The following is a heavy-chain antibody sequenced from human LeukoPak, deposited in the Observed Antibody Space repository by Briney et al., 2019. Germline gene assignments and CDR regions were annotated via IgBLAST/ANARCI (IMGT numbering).Heavy chain of an antibody. CDR2: INWNGGST. CDR3: ARETPLTYYYDSSGYSHHAFDI. J-gene: IGHJ3*02. CDR1: GFTFDDYG. V-gene: IGHV3-20*04. Sequence: GSLRLSCAASGFTFDDYGMCWVRQAPGKGLEWVSGINWNGGSTGYADSVKGRFTISRDNAKNSLYLQMNSLRAEDTALYYCARETPLTYYYDSSGYSHHAFDIWGQGTMVTVSS. D-gene: IGHD3-22*01.